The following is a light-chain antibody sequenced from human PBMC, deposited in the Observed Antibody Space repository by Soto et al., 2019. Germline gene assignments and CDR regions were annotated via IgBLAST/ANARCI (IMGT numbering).Light chain of an antibody. Sequence: EIALTQSPGTLSLSPGERATLSCWASQSVSSNYLAWYQKTASGAPRLLYSGASRKTTGLPDRFSSRGAGTDFTIISGIQAPDVLAVYCCQQYSKWLTFGQGTRLEIK. CDR3: QQYSKWLT. J-gene: IGKJ5*01. V-gene: IGKV3-20*01. CDR1: QSVSSNY. CDR2: GAS.